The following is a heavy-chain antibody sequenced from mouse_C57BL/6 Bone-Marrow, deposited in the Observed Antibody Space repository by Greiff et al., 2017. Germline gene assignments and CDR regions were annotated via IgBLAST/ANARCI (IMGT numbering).Heavy chain of an antibody. CDR3: AREDGYYAMDY. J-gene: IGHJ4*01. D-gene: IGHD2-3*01. CDR1: GYTFTSYW. V-gene: IGHV1-69*01. Sequence: QVQLQQPGAELVMPGASVKLSCKASGYTFTSYWMHWVKQRPGQGLEWIGEIDPSDSYTHYNQKFKGKSTLTVDTSSSTAYMQLSSLTSKITAVDDCAREDGYYAMDYWGQGTSVTVSP. CDR2: IDPSDSYT.